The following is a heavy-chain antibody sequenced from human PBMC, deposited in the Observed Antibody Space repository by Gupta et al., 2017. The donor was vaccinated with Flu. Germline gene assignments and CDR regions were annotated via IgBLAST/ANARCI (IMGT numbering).Heavy chain of an antibody. V-gene: IGHV3-23*01. Sequence: EVQLLESGGGLVQPGGSLRLSCAASGFTFSSYAMSWVRQAPGKGLEWVSAISGSGGSTYYADSVKGRFTISRDNSKNTLYLQMNSLRAEDTAVYYCAKRTGTYYYDSSGYPNLLNWGQGTLVTVSS. J-gene: IGHJ4*02. CDR2: ISGSGGST. CDR1: GFTFSSYA. CDR3: AKRTGTYYYDSSGYPNLLN. D-gene: IGHD3-22*01.